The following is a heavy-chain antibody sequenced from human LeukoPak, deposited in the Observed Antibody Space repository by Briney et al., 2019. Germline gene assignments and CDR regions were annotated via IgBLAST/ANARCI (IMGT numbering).Heavy chain of an antibody. CDR2: INHSGST. V-gene: IGHV4-34*01. CDR3: ARGLSAIVY. D-gene: IGHD2-15*01. CDR1: GGSFSGYY. Sequence: KPSETLSLTCAVYGGSFSGYYWSWTRQPPGKGLEWIGEINHSGSTNYNPSLKSRVTISVDTSKNQFSLKLSSVTAADTAVYYCARGLSAIVYWGQGTLVTVSS. J-gene: IGHJ4*02.